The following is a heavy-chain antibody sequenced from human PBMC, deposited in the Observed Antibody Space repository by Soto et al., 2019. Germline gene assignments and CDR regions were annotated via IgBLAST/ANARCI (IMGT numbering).Heavy chain of an antibody. J-gene: IGHJ6*02. CDR3: ARGVTRYCSGGSCYSYYYYYGMDV. V-gene: IGHV1-69*13. D-gene: IGHD2-15*01. CDR2: IIPIFGTA. Sequence: SVKVSCKASGGTFSSYAISWVRQAPGQGLEWMGGIIPIFGTANYAQKFQGRVTITADESTSTAYMELSSLRSEDTAVYYCARGVTRYCSGGSCYSYYYYYGMDVWGQGTTVTVSS. CDR1: GGTFSSYA.